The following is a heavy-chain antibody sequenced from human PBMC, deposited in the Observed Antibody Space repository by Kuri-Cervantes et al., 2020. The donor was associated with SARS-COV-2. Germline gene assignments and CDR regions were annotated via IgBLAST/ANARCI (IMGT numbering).Heavy chain of an antibody. CDR3: AKDISSGYYFDAFDI. Sequence: GESLKISCAASGFTFSSYGMHWVRQAPGKGLEWVAVIWYDGSNKYYADSVKGRFTISRDNSKNKLYLQMNSLRAEDTAVYYCAKDISSGYYFDAFDIWGQGTMVTVSS. CDR1: GFTFSSYG. CDR2: IWYDGSNK. D-gene: IGHD3-22*01. V-gene: IGHV3-33*06. J-gene: IGHJ3*02.